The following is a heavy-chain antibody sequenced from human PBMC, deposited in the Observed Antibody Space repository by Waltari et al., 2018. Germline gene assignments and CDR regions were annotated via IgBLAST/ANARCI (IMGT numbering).Heavy chain of an antibody. Sequence: VQLVQSGAELKKPGESLTISCQTSGYSFSTFWHAWVRQMPGKGLEWMGIIYPGGSSATYSPAFEGQVSISADKSTTTAYLHWSSLKASDTAMYYCARHKFNTKWSPFDYWGQGALVTVSS. CDR1: GYSFSTFW. CDR2: IYPGGSSA. D-gene: IGHD2-15*01. J-gene: IGHJ4*02. CDR3: ARHKFNTKWSPFDY. V-gene: IGHV5-51*01.